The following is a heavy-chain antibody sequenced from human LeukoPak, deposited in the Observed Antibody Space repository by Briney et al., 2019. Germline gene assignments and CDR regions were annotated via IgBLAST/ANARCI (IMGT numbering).Heavy chain of an antibody. CDR1: GGSISSGGYY. Sequence: PSQTLSLACTVSGGSISSGGYYWSWIRQHPGKGLEWIGYIYYSGSTYYNPSLKSRVTISVDTSKNQFSLKLSSVTAADTAVYYCARDAAEQLAFDYWGQGTLVTVSS. J-gene: IGHJ4*02. V-gene: IGHV4-31*03. D-gene: IGHD6-13*01. CDR3: ARDAAEQLAFDY. CDR2: IYYSGST.